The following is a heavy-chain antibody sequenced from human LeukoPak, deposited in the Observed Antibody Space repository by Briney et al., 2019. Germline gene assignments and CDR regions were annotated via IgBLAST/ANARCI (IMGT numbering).Heavy chain of an antibody. J-gene: IGHJ4*02. CDR3: TRGDYYGSGSCCYFDY. V-gene: IGHV3-49*03. Sequence: PGGSLRLSCTASGFTFGDYAMSWFRQAPGKGLEWVGFIRSKAYGGTTEYAASVKGRFTISRDDSKSIAYLQMNSLKTEDTAVYYCTRGDYYGSGSCCYFDYWGQGTLVTVSS. CDR1: GFTFGDYA. D-gene: IGHD3-10*01. CDR2: IRSKAYGGTT.